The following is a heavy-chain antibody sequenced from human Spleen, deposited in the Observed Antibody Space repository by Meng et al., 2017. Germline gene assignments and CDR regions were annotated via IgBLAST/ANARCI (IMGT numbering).Heavy chain of an antibody. CDR2: FYYTGKT. V-gene: IGHV4-39*07. Sequence: QGSGPGRVVHSTTLSPSCTVSGGSNSSSTYYWAWLRQPPGKWLEWIGNFYYTGKTNYNPSLKSRVTISGDTSKNQFSLRLTSVTAADTAVYYCARGDDFAWCDQWGRGTLVTVSS. CDR3: ARGDDFAWCDQ. D-gene: IGHD2-8*01. CDR1: GGSNSSSTYY. J-gene: IGHJ2*01.